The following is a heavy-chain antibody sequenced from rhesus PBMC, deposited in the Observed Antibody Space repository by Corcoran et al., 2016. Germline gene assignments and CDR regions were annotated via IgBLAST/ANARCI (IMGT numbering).Heavy chain of an antibody. J-gene: IGHJ5-2*02. CDR2: MEGRRGST. Sequence: QVQLQESGPGLVKPSETLSLTCAVSGGSFSSYWWGWIRQPPGKGLEWIGSMEGRRGSTENNPSIKRRATMSGDTAKNQFTRKLSSGTAADTAVYYCAREGYSSGWPQDSLDVWGRGVLVTVSS. CDR1: GGSFSSYW. CDR3: AREGYSSGWPQDSLDV. D-gene: IGHD6-31*01. V-gene: IGHV4-160*01.